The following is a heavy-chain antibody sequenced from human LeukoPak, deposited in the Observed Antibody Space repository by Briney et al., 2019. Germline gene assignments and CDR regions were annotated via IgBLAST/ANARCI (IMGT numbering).Heavy chain of an antibody. V-gene: IGHV4-31*03. J-gene: IGHJ4*02. D-gene: IGHD3-10*01. CDR1: GGSISSGGYY. CDR2: IYYSGST. Sequence: TSSETLSLTCTVSGGSISSGGYYWSWIRQHPGKGLEWIGYIYYSGSTYYNPSLKSRVTISVDTSENQFSLKLSSVTAADTAVYYCARDRAVIGEGGFDYWGQGTLVTVSS. CDR3: ARDRAVIGEGGFDY.